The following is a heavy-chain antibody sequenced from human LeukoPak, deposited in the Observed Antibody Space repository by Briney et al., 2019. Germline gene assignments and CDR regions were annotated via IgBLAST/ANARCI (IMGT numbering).Heavy chain of an antibody. J-gene: IGHJ4*02. Sequence: PSETLSLTCAAYGGSFSGYYWSWIRQPPGKGLEWIGEINHSGSTNYNPSLKSRVTISVDTSKNQFSLKLSSVTAADTAVYYCARGRYGSGSYYGYWGQGTLVTVSS. D-gene: IGHD3-10*01. V-gene: IGHV4-34*01. CDR3: ARGRYGSGSYYGY. CDR1: GGSFSGYY. CDR2: INHSGST.